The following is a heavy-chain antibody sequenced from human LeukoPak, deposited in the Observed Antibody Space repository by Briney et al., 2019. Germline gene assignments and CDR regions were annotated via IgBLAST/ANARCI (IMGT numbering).Heavy chain of an antibody. D-gene: IGHD5-24*01. CDR1: GGSISSSRYY. CDR2: IYYNGDT. CDR3: ASPREMATIYDAFDI. J-gene: IGHJ3*02. V-gene: IGHV4-39*01. Sequence: SETLSLTCTVSGGSISSSRYYWGWIRQPPGKGLEWIATIYYNGDTYYNPSLKSRGTRSVDTSRNQFSLKLSSVTAADTAVYYCASPREMATIYDAFDIWGQGTMVTVSS.